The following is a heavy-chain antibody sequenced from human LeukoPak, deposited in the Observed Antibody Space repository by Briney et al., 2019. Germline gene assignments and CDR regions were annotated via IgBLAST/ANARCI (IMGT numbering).Heavy chain of an antibody. J-gene: IGHJ4*02. V-gene: IGHV3-11*03. D-gene: IGHD6-19*01. CDR2: ISDTGTYT. CDR3: AKWGDDTNGWPGYFNY. Sequence: GGSLRLSCAASGFSFGDYYMSWIRQAPGKGLEWISFISDTGTYTKYAASVKGRFTISRDNAANSLHLQLHSLRVDDTAVYYCAKWGDDTNGWPGYFNYWGQGTLVTVSS. CDR1: GFSFGDYY.